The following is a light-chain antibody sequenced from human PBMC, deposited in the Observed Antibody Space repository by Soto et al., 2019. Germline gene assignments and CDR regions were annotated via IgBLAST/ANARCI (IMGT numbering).Light chain of an antibody. CDR3: QMWDNNSGV. Sequence: SYELTQPLSVSVALGQTARITCGGNNIGSKNVHWYQQKPGQAPVLVIYRDSNRPFGIPERFSGSNSGNTATLTISRVQAGDEADYYCQMWDNNSGVFGTGTKLTVL. J-gene: IGLJ1*01. CDR2: RDS. CDR1: NIGSKN. V-gene: IGLV3-9*01.